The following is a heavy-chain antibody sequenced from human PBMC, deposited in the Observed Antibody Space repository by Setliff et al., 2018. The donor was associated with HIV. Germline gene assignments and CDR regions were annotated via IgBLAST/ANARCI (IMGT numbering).Heavy chain of an antibody. D-gene: IGHD1-26*01. CDR2: IYYTGST. CDR3: ARGGALEWELPFDY. J-gene: IGHJ4*02. Sequence: SETLSLTCTVSGDSVTRGGDFWSWIRQRPGKGLEWIGYIYYTGSTYYNPSLKSRVSISLDTSKNQFSLNLRSVTAADTAVYYCARGGALEWELPFDYWGQGTLVTVSS. V-gene: IGHV4-31*03. CDR1: GDSVTRGGDF.